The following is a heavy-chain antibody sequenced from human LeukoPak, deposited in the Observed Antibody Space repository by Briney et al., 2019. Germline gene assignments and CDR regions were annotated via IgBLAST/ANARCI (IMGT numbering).Heavy chain of an antibody. CDR1: GDSFSSHY. Sequence: SETLSLTCAVSGDSFSSHYWTWIRQPPGTGLEWIGYISHIGRTNNNPSLKSRVTISIDTSKNQFSLKLRSVTAADTAVYYCARDLVTVTKGFDIWGQGTMVSVSS. V-gene: IGHV4-59*11. J-gene: IGHJ3*02. D-gene: IGHD4-17*01. CDR3: ARDLVTVTKGFDI. CDR2: ISHIGRT.